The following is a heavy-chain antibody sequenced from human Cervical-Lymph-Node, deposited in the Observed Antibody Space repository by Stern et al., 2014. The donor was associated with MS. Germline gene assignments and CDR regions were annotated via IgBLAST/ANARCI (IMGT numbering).Heavy chain of an antibody. J-gene: IGHJ3*02. CDR3: ARDLPADDRAFDI. CDR2: INPNSGGT. D-gene: IGHD6-13*01. CDR1: GYTFTGYY. Sequence: QVQLMQSGAEVKKPGASVKVSCKASGYTFTGYYMHWVRQAPGQGLEWMGWINPNSGGTNYAQKFQGWVTMTRDTSISTAYMELSRLRSDDTAVYYCARDLPADDRAFDIWGQGTMVTVSS. V-gene: IGHV1-2*04.